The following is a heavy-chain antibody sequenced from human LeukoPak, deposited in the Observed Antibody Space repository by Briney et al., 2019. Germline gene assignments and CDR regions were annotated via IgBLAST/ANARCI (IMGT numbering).Heavy chain of an antibody. Sequence: GGSLRLSCAASGFTFSSYEMNWVRQAPGKGLEWVSYISSSGSTIYYADSVKGRFTISRDNAKNSLYLQMNSLRAEDTAVYYCVRDYGGSSPFDYWGQGTLVTVSS. V-gene: IGHV3-48*03. CDR3: VRDYGGSSPFDY. J-gene: IGHJ4*02. CDR2: ISSSGSTI. D-gene: IGHD4-23*01. CDR1: GFTFSSYE.